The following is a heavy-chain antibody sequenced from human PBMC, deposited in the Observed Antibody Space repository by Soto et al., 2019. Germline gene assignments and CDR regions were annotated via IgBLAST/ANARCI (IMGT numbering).Heavy chain of an antibody. CDR3: ARQDNHQCDFWSGNDY. J-gene: IGHJ4*02. CDR2: IDPSDSYT. CDR1: GYSFTSYW. D-gene: IGHD3-3*01. Sequence: GESLKTQCQGSGYSFTSYWISWVRQMPGKGLEWRGRIDPSDSYTNYSPSFQGHVTISADKSISTAYLQWSSLKASDTAMYYCARQDNHQCDFWSGNDYWGQGTLVTVSS. V-gene: IGHV5-10-1*01.